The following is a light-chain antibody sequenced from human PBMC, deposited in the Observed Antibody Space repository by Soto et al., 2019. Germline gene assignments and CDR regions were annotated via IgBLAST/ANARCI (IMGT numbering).Light chain of an antibody. V-gene: IGKV3-20*01. CDR2: GAS. CDR1: QSVSSSY. Sequence: EIVLTQSPGTLSLSPGERATLSCRASQSVSSSYLAWYQQKPGQAPRLLIYGASSRATGISDRFSGSGSGTDFTLTISRLEAEDFAVYYCQQSSSSPITFGQGTRLEIK. J-gene: IGKJ5*01. CDR3: QQSSSSPIT.